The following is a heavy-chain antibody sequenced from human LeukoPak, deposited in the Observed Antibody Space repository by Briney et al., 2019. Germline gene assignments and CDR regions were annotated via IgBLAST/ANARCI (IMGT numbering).Heavy chain of an antibody. V-gene: IGHV5-51*01. CDR3: ARDSGSYTYYFDY. CDR1: GYSFTSYW. Sequence: GESLQISFKGSGYSFTSYWIGWVRQMPGKGVEWMGIIYPGDSDTRYSPSFQGQVTISADNSISTAYLQWSSLKASDTAMYYCARDSGSYTYYFDYWGQGTLVTVSS. CDR2: IYPGDSDT. D-gene: IGHD1-26*01. J-gene: IGHJ4*02.